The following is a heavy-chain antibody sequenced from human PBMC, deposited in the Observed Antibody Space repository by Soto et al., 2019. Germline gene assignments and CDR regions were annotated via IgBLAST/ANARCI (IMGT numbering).Heavy chain of an antibody. D-gene: IGHD1-26*01. Sequence: PGGSLRLSCAVSGFSFRTYWMTWVRQAPGKGLEWVGNIRPDGSDKYYGDSVKGRFTISRDNAENSMSLQMNSLRAEDTAVYFGERDFAASGSHDYWGQGTLVTVSS. CDR1: GFSFRTYW. CDR3: ERDFAASGSHDY. CDR2: IRPDGSDK. J-gene: IGHJ4*02. V-gene: IGHV3-7*01.